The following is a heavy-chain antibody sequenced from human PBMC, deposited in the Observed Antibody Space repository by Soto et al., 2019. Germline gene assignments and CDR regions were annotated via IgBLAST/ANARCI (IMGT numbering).Heavy chain of an antibody. Sequence: DVKFLESGGGLVQPGGSLRLSCAASGFIFNNYAMNWVRQAPGKGLEWVSGISGSGGNTYYADSVKGRFAISRDKSNNTLYLQLSSLKAEDTAVYYCVKARSGWYLYYFDYWGQGTRVTVSS. CDR2: ISGSGGNT. CDR3: VKARSGWYLYYFDY. D-gene: IGHD6-19*01. J-gene: IGHJ4*02. V-gene: IGHV3-23*01. CDR1: GFIFNNYA.